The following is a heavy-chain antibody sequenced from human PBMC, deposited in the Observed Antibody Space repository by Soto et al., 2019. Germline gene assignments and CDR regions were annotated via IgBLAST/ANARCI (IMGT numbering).Heavy chain of an antibody. J-gene: IGHJ5*02. CDR1: GFTFSSYS. V-gene: IGHV3-48*02. D-gene: IGHD1-26*01. CDR3: AREGGSLNWFDP. Sequence: EVQLVESGGGLVQPGGSLRLSCAASGFTFSSYSMNWVRQAPGKGLEWVSYISSSSSTIYYADSVKGRFTISRDNAKNALYLQMISLRDEDTAVYYCAREGGSLNWFDPWGQGTLVTVSS. CDR2: ISSSSSTI.